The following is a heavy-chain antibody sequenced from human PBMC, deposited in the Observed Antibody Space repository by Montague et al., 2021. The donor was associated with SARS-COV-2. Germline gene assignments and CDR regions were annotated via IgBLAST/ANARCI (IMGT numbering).Heavy chain of an antibody. CDR3: AAVPPQPINWSERPTNGDY. D-gene: IGHD1-1*01. J-gene: IGHJ4*02. CDR1: GLSFSSFE. CDR2: ITGSGGAI. Sequence: SLRLSCAASGLSFSSFEMTWVRQAPGKGLEWVSYITGSGGAIYHXDSVKGRFTISRDNAKNSLSLQMDSLRAEDTAVYYCAAVPPQPINWSERPTNGDYWRQGNQVTVSS. V-gene: IGHV3-48*03.